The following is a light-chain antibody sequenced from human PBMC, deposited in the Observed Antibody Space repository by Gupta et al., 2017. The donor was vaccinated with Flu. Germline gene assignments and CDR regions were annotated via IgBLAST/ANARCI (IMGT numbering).Light chain of an antibody. CDR3: QQYNNWPPLT. CDR2: GAS. Sequence: EIVMTHPPATLSVSPGERATLSCRASQSVGSNLAWYQQKPGQAPRLLIYGASTRATGIPARFSGSGSGTEFTLTISSLQSEDFAVYYCQQYNNWPPLTFGGGTKVEIK. CDR1: QSVGSN. V-gene: IGKV3-15*01. J-gene: IGKJ4*01.